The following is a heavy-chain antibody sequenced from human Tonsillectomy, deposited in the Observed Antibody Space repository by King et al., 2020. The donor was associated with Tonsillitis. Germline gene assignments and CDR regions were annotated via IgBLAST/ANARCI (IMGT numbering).Heavy chain of an antibody. CDR2: IYTSGST. J-gene: IGHJ5*02. Sequence: QLQESGPGLVKPSQNLSLTCTVSGGSISSSSYYWSWIRQPAGKGLEWIGRIYTSGSTNYNPSLESRVTMSVDTSKNQFSLKLSSVTAADTAVYYCARAGAYYYGSGSYNWFDPWGQGTLVTVSS. CDR1: GGSISSSSYY. V-gene: IGHV4-61*02. CDR3: ARAGAYYYGSGSYNWFDP. D-gene: IGHD3-10*01.